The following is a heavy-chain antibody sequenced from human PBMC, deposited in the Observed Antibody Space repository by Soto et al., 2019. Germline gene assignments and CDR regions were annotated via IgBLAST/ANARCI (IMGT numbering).Heavy chain of an antibody. Sequence: SETLSLTCAVSSGSISSSNWWSWVRQPPGKGLEWIGEIYHSGSTNYNPSLKSRVTISVDKSKNQFSLKLSSVTAADTAVYYCASTANKRGHFYNTNSTNYYYMDVWGKGTTVTVSS. CDR1: SGSISSSNW. J-gene: IGHJ6*03. CDR2: IYHSGST. V-gene: IGHV4-4*02. CDR3: ASTANKRGHFYNTNSTNYYYMDV. D-gene: IGHD3-10*01.